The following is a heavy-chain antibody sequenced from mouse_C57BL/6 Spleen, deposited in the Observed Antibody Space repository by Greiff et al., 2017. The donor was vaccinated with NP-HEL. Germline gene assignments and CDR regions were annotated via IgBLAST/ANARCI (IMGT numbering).Heavy chain of an antibody. CDR2: ISYDGSN. Sequence: EVKLQESGPGLVKPSQSLSLTCSVTGYSITSGYYWNWIRQFPGNKLEWMGYISYDGSNNYNPSLKNRISITRDTSKNQFFLKLNSVTTEDTATYYCAREGYDGYYYYWGQGTTLTVSS. CDR1: GYSITSGYY. D-gene: IGHD2-3*01. J-gene: IGHJ2*01. CDR3: AREGYDGYYYY. V-gene: IGHV3-6*01.